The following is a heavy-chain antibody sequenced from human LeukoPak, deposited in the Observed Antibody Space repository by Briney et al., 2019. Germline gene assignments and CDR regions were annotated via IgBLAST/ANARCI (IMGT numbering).Heavy chain of an antibody. V-gene: IGHV1-2*02. Sequence: ASVKVSCKASGYTFTGYYMHWLRQAPGQGLEWMGWINPNSGGTNYAQKFQGRVTMTRDTSISTVYMELSRLRSDDTAVYYCARAKEYYYGSGRYWGQGTLVTVSS. J-gene: IGHJ4*02. CDR2: INPNSGGT. CDR3: ARAKEYYYGSGRY. CDR1: GYTFTGYY. D-gene: IGHD3-10*01.